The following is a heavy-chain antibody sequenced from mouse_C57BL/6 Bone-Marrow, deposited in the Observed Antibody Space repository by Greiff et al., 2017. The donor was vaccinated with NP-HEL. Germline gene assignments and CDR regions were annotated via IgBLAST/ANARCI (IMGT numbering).Heavy chain of an antibody. CDR3: ARGDYGSSRFGYAMDY. J-gene: IGHJ4*01. CDR1: GYAFSSYW. Sequence: VKLQESGAELVKPGASVKISCKASGYAFSSYWMNWVKERPGKGLEWIGQIYPGDGDTKYNGKFKGKATLTADKSTSPAYMQVSSLTSEDSAVYFCARGDYGSSRFGYAMDYWGQGTSVTVSS. CDR2: IYPGDGDT. D-gene: IGHD1-1*01. V-gene: IGHV1-80*01.